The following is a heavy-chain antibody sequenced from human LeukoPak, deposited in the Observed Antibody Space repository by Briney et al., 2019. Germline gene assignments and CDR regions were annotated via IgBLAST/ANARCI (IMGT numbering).Heavy chain of an antibody. CDR1: GGSISSYY. Sequence: SETLSLTCTVSGGSISSYYWSWIRQPAGKGLEWIGRIYTSGSTNYNPSLKSRVTMSVNTSKNQFSLKLSSVTAADTAVYYCARDRSILRFLERKYYYMDVWGKGTTVTVSS. CDR3: ARDRSILRFLERKYYYMDV. D-gene: IGHD3-3*01. J-gene: IGHJ6*03. V-gene: IGHV4-4*07. CDR2: IYTSGST.